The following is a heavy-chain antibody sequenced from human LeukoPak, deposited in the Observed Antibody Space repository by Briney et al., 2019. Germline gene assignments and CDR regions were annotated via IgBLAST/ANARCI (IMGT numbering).Heavy chain of an antibody. V-gene: IGHV4-59*11. D-gene: IGHD6-6*01. Sequence: SETLSLTCTVSGGSISSHYWTWIRQPPGKGLEWIGYIYYSGSTNYNPSLKSRVTISVDTSKNQFSLKLSSVTAADTAVSYCARGAARNPYYFDYWGQGTLVTVSS. J-gene: IGHJ4*02. CDR3: ARGAARNPYYFDY. CDR2: IYYSGST. CDR1: GGSISSHY.